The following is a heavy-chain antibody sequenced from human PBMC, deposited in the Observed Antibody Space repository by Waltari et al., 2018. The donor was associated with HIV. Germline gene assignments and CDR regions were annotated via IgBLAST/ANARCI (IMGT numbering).Heavy chain of an antibody. CDR2: ISYDGSNK. CDR1: GFTFRSYG. V-gene: IGHV3-30*18. Sequence: QVRLVESGGGVVQPGRSLRLSCAASGFTFRSYGMHLVRQAPGKGLEWVAVISYDGSNKYYADSVKGRFTISRDNSKNTLYLQMNSLRAEDTAVYYCAKDLQTTVRGSQGYWGQGTLVTVSS. J-gene: IGHJ4*02. CDR3: AKDLQTTVRGSQGY. D-gene: IGHD3-10*01.